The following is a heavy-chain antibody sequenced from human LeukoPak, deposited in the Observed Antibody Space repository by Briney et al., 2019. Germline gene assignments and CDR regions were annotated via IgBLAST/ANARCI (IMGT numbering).Heavy chain of an antibody. CDR3: AHRDSSSSYFDY. Sequence: KSGPTLEKPTQTLTLTCTFSGFSLSTSGAGVGWIRHPPGKALVWLALIYWDDDKRYSPPLKSRLTITKDNSKNQVVLTMTNMDPVGTATYYCAHRDSSSSYFDYWGQRTRVTVSS. J-gene: IGHJ4*02. CDR2: IYWDDDK. V-gene: IGHV2-5*02. D-gene: IGHD6-6*01. CDR1: GFSLSTSGAG.